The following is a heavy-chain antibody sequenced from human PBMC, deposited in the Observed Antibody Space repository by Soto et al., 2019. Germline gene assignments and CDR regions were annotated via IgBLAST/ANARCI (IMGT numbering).Heavy chain of an antibody. J-gene: IGHJ4*02. D-gene: IGHD3-22*01. CDR2: ISAYNGNT. Sequence: ASLKVSCKASGYTFTSYGISWVRQAPGQGLEWMGWISAYNGNTNYAQKLQGRVTMTTDTSTSTAYMELRSLRSDDTAVYYCARDRTXYYYDSSWASGNYYFDYWGQGTLVTVSS. V-gene: IGHV1-18*01. CDR3: ARDRTXYYYDSSWASGNYYFDY. CDR1: GYTFTSYG.